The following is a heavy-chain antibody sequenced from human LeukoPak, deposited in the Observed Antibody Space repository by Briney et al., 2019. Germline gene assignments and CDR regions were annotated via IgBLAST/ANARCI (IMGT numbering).Heavy chain of an antibody. V-gene: IGHV1-69*05. CDR1: GGTFSSYA. CDR2: IIPIFGTA. J-gene: IGHJ6*03. Sequence: GASVKVSCKASGGTFSSYAISWVRQAPGQGLEWMGGIIPIFGTANYAQKFQGRVTITTDESTSTAYMELSSLRSEDTAVYYCARGGSTRYYDFWSGYYWGSGYYYMDVWGKGTTVTVSS. D-gene: IGHD3-3*01. CDR3: ARGGSTRYYDFWSGYYWGSGYYYMDV.